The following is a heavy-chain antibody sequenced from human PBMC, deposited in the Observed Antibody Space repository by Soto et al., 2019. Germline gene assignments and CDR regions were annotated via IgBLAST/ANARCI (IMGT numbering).Heavy chain of an antibody. V-gene: IGHV1-8*01. D-gene: IGHD3-9*01. Sequence: QEQLVQSGAEVKKPGASVKVSCKASGHTFTTYDINWVRQATGQGLEWLGWMSPSTGNTGYAQKFQGRVTXTXXTSISTAYMELSSLTSEDTAVYYCARGPPDWGFDYWGQGTLVAVSS. J-gene: IGHJ4*02. CDR3: ARGPPDWGFDY. CDR1: GHTFTTYD. CDR2: MSPSTGNT.